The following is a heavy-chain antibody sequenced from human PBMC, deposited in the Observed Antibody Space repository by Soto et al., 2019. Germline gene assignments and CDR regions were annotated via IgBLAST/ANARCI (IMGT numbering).Heavy chain of an antibody. CDR2: ISAYNGNT. CDR1: GYTFTSYG. D-gene: IGHD3-16*01. CDR3: ARDKGGGGGMFTGLYSYYGMDV. V-gene: IGHV1-18*01. J-gene: IGHJ6*02. Sequence: QVQLVQSGAEVKKPGASVKVSCKASGYTFTSYGISWVRQAPGQGLEWMGWISAYNGNTNYAQKLQGRVTMTTDTSTSTADKERRGLRNDDTAVYYCARDKGGGGGMFTGLYSYYGMDVWGQGTTVTVSS.